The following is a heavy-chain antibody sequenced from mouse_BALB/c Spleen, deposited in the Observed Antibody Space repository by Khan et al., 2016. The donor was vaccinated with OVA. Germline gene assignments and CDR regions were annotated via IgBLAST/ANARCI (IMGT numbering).Heavy chain of an antibody. J-gene: IGHJ2*01. D-gene: IGHD2-3*01. V-gene: IGHV1-81*01. CDR1: GYTFTSYV. Sequence: QVQLQQSGPELVKPGASVKMSCKASGYTFTSYVITWVKQRTGQGLEWIGEIYPGSDNAYYNERFKGKANMIADKSSNTTHMQLSSLTSEDSAVYFCARGDGYYVYIDYWGQGTTLTVSS. CDR3: ARGDGYYVYIDY. CDR2: IYPGSDNA.